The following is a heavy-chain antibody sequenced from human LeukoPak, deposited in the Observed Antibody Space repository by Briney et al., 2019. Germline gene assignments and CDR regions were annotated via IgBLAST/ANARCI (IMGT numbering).Heavy chain of an antibody. CDR1: GFTFSSYG. D-gene: IGHD1-1*01. Sequence: GGSLRLSCAASGFTFSSYGMHWVRQAPGKGLEWVAVISYDGSNKYHADSVKGRFTIARDNSKNTLYLQMNSLRAEDTAVYYCAKNRVGAGKYYYYGMDVWGQGTTVTVSS. J-gene: IGHJ6*02. V-gene: IGHV3-30*18. CDR3: AKNRVGAGKYYYYGMDV. CDR2: ISYDGSNK.